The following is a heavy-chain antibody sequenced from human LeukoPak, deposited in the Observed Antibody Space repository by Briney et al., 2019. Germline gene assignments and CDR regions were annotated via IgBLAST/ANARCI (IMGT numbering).Heavy chain of an antibody. CDR2: ISSSSSYI. Sequence: GGSLRLSCAASGFTFSDYYMSWIRQAPGKGLEWVSSISSSSSYIYYADSVKGRFTISRDNAKNSLYLQMNSLRAEDTAVYYCARESSSGWYYFDYWGQGTLVTVSS. CDR1: GFTFSDYY. D-gene: IGHD6-19*01. V-gene: IGHV3-11*06. CDR3: ARESSSGWYYFDY. J-gene: IGHJ4*02.